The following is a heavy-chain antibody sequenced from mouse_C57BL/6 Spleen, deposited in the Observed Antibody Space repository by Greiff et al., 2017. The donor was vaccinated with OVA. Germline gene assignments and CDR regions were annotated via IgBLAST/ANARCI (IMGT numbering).Heavy chain of an antibody. Sequence: QVQLKESGPGLVQPSQRLSITCTVSGFSLTSYGVHWVRQSPGKGLVWLGVIWSGGSTDYNAAFISRLGISKDNSKSQVFFKMNSLQADDTAIYYCARTSSYSYYAMDYWGQGTSVTVSS. CDR2: IWSGGST. CDR3: ARTSSYSYYAMDY. CDR1: GFSLTSYG. D-gene: IGHD1-1*01. J-gene: IGHJ4*01. V-gene: IGHV2-2*01.